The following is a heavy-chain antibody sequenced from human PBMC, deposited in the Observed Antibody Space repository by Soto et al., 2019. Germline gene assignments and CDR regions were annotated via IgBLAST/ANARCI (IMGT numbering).Heavy chain of an antibody. CDR3: AMLIAAADTRIHYYNYYVMAV. CDR1: GYTFSRYW. D-gene: IGHD6-13*01. Sequence: GESLKISCKGSGYTFSRYWVGWVRQLPGKGLEWMGIIYPGYSDTRYSPSFQGQVTTSADKSFNPASLQWSSLKASDTAMYYCAMLIAAADTRIHYYNYYVMAVWGQGTTVTVSS. V-gene: IGHV5-51*01. CDR2: IYPGYSDT. J-gene: IGHJ6*02.